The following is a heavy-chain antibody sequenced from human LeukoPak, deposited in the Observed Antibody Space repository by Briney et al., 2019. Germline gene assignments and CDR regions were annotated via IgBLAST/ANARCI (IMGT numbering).Heavy chain of an antibody. V-gene: IGHV4-39*01. D-gene: IGHD3-3*01. J-gene: IGHJ6*03. CDR3: GRLFYDFWSGHYYYYMDV. CDR2: IYYSGST. Sequence: PSETLSLTCTVSGGSIRSTSYYWGWIRQPPGKGLEWIGGIYYSGSTYYNPPLKSRVTISVDTSKNQFSLKLSSVTAADTAVYYCGRLFYDFWSGHYYYYMDVWGKGTTVTVSS. CDR1: GGSIRSTSYY.